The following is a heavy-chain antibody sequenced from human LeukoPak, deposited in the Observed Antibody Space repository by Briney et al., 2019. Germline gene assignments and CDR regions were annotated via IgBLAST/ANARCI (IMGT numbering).Heavy chain of an antibody. D-gene: IGHD3-22*01. Sequence: SETLSLTCTLSGGSISSGSFFWDWIRQPPGRGLEWIGTSFNGGNTYKNPSLKSRVTIFVDASKNQFSLTLTSVTAADTAVYYCATTSGYRNYYYYYLDVWGKGTTVTVSS. CDR3: ATTSGYRNYYYYYLDV. CDR1: GGSISSGSFF. CDR2: SFNGGNT. V-gene: IGHV4-39*01. J-gene: IGHJ6*03.